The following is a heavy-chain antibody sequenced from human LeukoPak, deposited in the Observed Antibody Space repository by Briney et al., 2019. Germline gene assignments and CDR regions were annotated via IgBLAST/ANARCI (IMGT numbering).Heavy chain of an antibody. CDR3: ARGAGSSWYLGYYFDY. J-gene: IGHJ4*02. V-gene: IGHV3-21*01. D-gene: IGHD6-13*01. Sequence: GGSLRLSCAASGFTFSSYGMNCVRQAPGKGLEWVSSISSSSSYIYYADSVKGRFTISRDNAKNSLYLQMNSLRAEDTAVYYCARGAGSSWYLGYYFDYWGQGTLVTVSS. CDR1: GFTFSSYG. CDR2: ISSSSSYI.